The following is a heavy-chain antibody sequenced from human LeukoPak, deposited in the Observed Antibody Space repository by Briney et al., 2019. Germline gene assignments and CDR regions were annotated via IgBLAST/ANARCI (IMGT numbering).Heavy chain of an antibody. CDR3: ARLTYYDFWSGYNYAFDI. Sequence: SVKVSCKASGYTFTGYYMHWVRQAPGQGLEWMGWINPSSGGTNYAQKFQGRVTMTRDTSISTAYMELSRLRSDDTAVYYCARLTYYDFWSGYNYAFDIWGQGTMVTVSS. D-gene: IGHD3-3*01. V-gene: IGHV1-2*02. CDR2: INPSSGGT. J-gene: IGHJ3*02. CDR1: GYTFTGYY.